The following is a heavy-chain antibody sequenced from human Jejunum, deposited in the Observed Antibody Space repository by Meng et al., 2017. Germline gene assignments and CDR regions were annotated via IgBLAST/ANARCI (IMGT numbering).Heavy chain of an antibody. D-gene: IGHD3-10*01. CDR3: ARGGDSIY. CDR2: ISFDGSRK. V-gene: IGHV3-30*01. CDR1: EFSFSSFA. Sequence: GESLKISCAASEFSFSSFAMYWVRQAPGKGLEWVTFISFDGSRKYYADSVRGRFTISRDNSKNTVFLQMDSLRAEDTAVYYWARGGDSIYWGQGTLVTVSS. J-gene: IGHJ4*02.